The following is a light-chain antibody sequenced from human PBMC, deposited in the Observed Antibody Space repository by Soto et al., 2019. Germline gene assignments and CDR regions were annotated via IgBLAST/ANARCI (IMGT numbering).Light chain of an antibody. J-gene: IGKJ4*01. V-gene: IGKV3-11*01. Sequence: EIALTQSPATLSLSPGKRAPLSCRASQSVSSYLAWYQQKPGQAPRLLIYDASNGATGIPARFSGSGSGTDFTLTISSLEPEDFAVYYCQQRSNWPLTFGGGTKVDIK. CDR2: DAS. CDR1: QSVSSY. CDR3: QQRSNWPLT.